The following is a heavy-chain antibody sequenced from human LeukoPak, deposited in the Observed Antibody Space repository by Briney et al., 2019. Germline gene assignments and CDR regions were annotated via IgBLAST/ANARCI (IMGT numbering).Heavy chain of an antibody. V-gene: IGHV3-74*01. CDR2: INPGGSST. CDR3: ARSNQADDY. J-gene: IGHJ4*02. CDR1: GFTFSSYW. D-gene: IGHD1-14*01. Sequence: PGGSLRLSCAASGFTFSSYWMHWVRQVQGKGLVWVSRINPGGSSTAYADSVKGRFTISRDNAENTLYLQMDSLRAEDTAVYYCARSNQADDYWGQGTLVTVSS.